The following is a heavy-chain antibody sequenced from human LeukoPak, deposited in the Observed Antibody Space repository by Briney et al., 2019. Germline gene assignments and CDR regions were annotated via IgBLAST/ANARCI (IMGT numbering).Heavy chain of an antibody. Sequence: SETLSLTCTVSGGSISSYYWSWIRQPPGKGLEWIGYIYYSGSTNYNPSLKSRVTISVGTSKNQFSLKLSSVTAADTAVYYCARDGRVDYGDYTFDYWGQGTLVTVSS. CDR3: ARDGRVDYGDYTFDY. J-gene: IGHJ4*02. CDR2: IYYSGST. D-gene: IGHD4-17*01. V-gene: IGHV4-59*01. CDR1: GGSISSYY.